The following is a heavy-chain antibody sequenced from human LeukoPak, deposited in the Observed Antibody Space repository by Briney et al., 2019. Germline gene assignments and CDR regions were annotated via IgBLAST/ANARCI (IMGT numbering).Heavy chain of an antibody. J-gene: IGHJ4*02. V-gene: IGHV3-48*01. CDR2: FGISGTI. Sequence: GGSLRLSCAASGLTVSTYDMHWVRQAPGEGPEWIAYFGISGTIYYADSVRGRFTISRDSAKNSLHLEMNSLRVDDTAIYYCAGYGFYPYWGQGTPVTISS. D-gene: IGHD5-18*01. CDR1: GLTVSTYD. CDR3: AGYGFYPY.